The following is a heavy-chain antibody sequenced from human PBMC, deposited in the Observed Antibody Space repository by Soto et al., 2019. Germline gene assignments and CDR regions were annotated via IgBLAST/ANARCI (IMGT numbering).Heavy chain of an antibody. D-gene: IGHD3-10*01. CDR3: AKDWVPMDV. V-gene: IGHV3-48*01. CDR1: GFTFRSYS. Sequence: LRLSCAASGFTFRSYSMNWVRQAPGKGLEWVSYISSSSSTIYYADSVKGRFTISRDNAKNSLYLQMNSPRAEDTAVYYCAKDWVPMDVWGQGTTVTVSS. CDR2: ISSSSSTI. J-gene: IGHJ6*02.